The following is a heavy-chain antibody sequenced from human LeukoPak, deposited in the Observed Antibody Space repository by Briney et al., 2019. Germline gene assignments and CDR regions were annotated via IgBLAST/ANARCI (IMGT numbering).Heavy chain of an antibody. CDR1: GYRFTSYW. CDR3: ARHNQQWLVFDY. J-gene: IGHJ4*02. CDR2: IYPGDSDT. D-gene: IGHD6-19*01. V-gene: IGHV5-51*01. Sequence: GESLKISCTGSGYRFTSYWIGWVRQMPGKGLEWMGIIYPGDSDTRYSPSFQSQVTISVDKSISTAYLQWSSLKVSDTAMYYCARHNQQWLVFDYWGQGTLVSVSS.